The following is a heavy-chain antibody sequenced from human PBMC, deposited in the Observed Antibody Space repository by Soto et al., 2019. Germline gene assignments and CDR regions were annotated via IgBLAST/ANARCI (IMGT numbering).Heavy chain of an antibody. CDR2: IYYSGST. CDR1: GGSIRSGDYY. CDR3: ARDEFWGEDYYGMDV. V-gene: IGHV4-30-4*01. Sequence: PSETLSLTCTVSGGSIRSGDYYWSWIRQPPGKGLEWIGYIYYSGSTYYNPSLKSRVTISVDTSKNQFSLKLSSVTAADTAVYYCARDEFWGEDYYGMDVWGQGTTVTASS. J-gene: IGHJ6*02. D-gene: IGHD3-16*01.